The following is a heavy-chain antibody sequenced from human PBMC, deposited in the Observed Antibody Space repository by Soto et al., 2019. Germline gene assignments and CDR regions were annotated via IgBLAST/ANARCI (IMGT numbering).Heavy chain of an antibody. Sequence: PGKGLEWVSRINSDGSSTSYADSVKGRFTISRDNAKNTLYLQMNSLRAEDTAVYYCARAQHYGSGRCFDYWGQGTLVSVSS. V-gene: IGHV3-74*01. J-gene: IGHJ4*02. CDR3: ARAQHYGSGRCFDY. D-gene: IGHD3-10*01. CDR2: INSDGSST.